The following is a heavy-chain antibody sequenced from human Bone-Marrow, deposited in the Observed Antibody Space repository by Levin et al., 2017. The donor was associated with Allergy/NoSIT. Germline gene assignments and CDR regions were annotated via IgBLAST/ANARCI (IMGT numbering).Heavy chain of an antibody. CDR3: AILDGYSFDY. V-gene: IGHV4-31*03. Sequence: SETLSLTCTVSGGSISSAGYHWTWIRQYPGKGLEWIGYISYRGSTYFNPSLKSRLTMSIDTSEQHFSLNLTSVSAADTAIYYCAILDGYSFDYWGQGALVTVSS. CDR2: ISYRGST. D-gene: IGHD1-1*01. J-gene: IGHJ4*02. CDR1: GGSISSAGYH.